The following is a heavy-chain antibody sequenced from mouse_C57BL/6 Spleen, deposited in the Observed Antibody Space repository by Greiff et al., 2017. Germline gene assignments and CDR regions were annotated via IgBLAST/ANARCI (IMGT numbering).Heavy chain of an antibody. Sequence: VQLQQSGPELVKPGASVKISCKASGYSFTGYYMNWVKQSPEKSLEWIGEINPSTGGTTYNQKFKAKATLTVDKSSSTAYMQLKSLTSEDSAVYYCASSDYYGSSPFAYWGQGTLVTVSA. D-gene: IGHD1-1*01. J-gene: IGHJ3*01. CDR3: ASSDYYGSSPFAY. V-gene: IGHV1-42*01. CDR1: GYSFTGYY. CDR2: INPSTGGT.